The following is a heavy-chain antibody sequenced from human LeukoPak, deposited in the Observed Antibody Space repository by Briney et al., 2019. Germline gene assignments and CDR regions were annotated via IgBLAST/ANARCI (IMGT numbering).Heavy chain of an antibody. CDR1: GFTFNSYG. CDR3: ARTLLRFYLFDP. Sequence: GGSLRLSCAASGFTFNSYGMHWVRQAPGKGLEWLAFISYDGSNTYYADSVKGRFTVSRDDSKSTLYLQMNSLRADDTAVYYCARTLLRFYLFDPWGQGTLVTVSS. V-gene: IGHV3-30*02. CDR2: ISYDGSNT. J-gene: IGHJ5*02. D-gene: IGHD3-3*01.